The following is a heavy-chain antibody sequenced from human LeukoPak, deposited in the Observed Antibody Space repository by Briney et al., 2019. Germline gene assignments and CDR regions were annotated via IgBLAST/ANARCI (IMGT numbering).Heavy chain of an antibody. CDR2: ISGSGGST. Sequence: QPGGSLRLSRAASGFTFSSYAMSWVRQAPGKGLEWVSAISGSGGSTYYADSVKGRFTISRDNSKNTLYLQMNSLRAEDTAVYYCAKTSTYYDSSGYPILNLYYYYYGMDVWGQGTTVTVSS. D-gene: IGHD3-22*01. V-gene: IGHV3-23*01. J-gene: IGHJ6*02. CDR1: GFTFSSYA. CDR3: AKTSTYYDSSGYPILNLYYYYYGMDV.